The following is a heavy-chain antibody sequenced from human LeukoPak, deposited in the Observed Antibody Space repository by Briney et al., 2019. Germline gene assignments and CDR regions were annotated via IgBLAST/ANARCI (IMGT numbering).Heavy chain of an antibody. CDR2: FDPEDGET. V-gene: IGHV1-24*01. D-gene: IGHD5-12*01. CDR1: GYTLTELS. CDR3: ATAPLSIVATTYYYMDV. Sequence: ASVKVSCKVSGYTLTELSMHWVRQAPGKGLEWMGGFDPEDGETIYAQKFQGRVTMTEDTSTDTAYMELSSLRSEDTAVYYCATAPLSIVATTYYYMDVWGKGTTVTVSS. J-gene: IGHJ6*03.